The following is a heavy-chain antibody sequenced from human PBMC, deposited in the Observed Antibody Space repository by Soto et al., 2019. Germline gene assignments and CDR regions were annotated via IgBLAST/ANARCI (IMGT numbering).Heavy chain of an antibody. CDR3: ARVGGVAARTFDY. CDR2: LYYSGNT. CDR1: GGSISPFY. D-gene: IGHD2-15*01. J-gene: IGHJ4*02. V-gene: IGHV4-59*01. Sequence: ETLSFTCPVSGGSISPFYWSWVRQPPGKGLEWIGYLYYSGNTNYSPSLKSRVTISVDASKNQVSLRLTSVTAADTAVYYCARVGGVAARTFDYWGQGTVVTVS.